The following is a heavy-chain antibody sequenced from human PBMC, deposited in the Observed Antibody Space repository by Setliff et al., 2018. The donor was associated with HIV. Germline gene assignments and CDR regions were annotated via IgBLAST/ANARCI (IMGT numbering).Heavy chain of an antibody. V-gene: IGHV4-4*07. CDR2: VSSRGDT. J-gene: IGHJ4*02. CDR1: DRGTYY. CDR3: ARAAAGNTGPFDL. Sequence: PSETLSLTCTVSDRGTYYWSWIRQPAGKGLEWIGRVSSRGDTNYNPSLKSRVTMSVDTSKNQFSLKLTPVTASDTAVYYCARAAAGNTGPFDLWGQGSPVTVSS. D-gene: IGHD4-17*01.